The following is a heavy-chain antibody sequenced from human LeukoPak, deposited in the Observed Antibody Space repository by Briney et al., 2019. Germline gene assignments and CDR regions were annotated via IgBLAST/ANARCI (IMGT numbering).Heavy chain of an antibody. CDR1: GGSIGSSSYY. V-gene: IGHV4-39*07. D-gene: IGHD1-26*01. J-gene: IGHJ5*02. Sequence: SETLSLTCTVSGGSIGSSSYYWGWIRQPPGKGLEWIGSIYYSGSTYYNPSLKSRVTISVDTSKNQFSLKLSSVTAADTAVYYCARDSGSSYAWFDPWGQGTLVTVSS. CDR3: ARDSGSSYAWFDP. CDR2: IYYSGST.